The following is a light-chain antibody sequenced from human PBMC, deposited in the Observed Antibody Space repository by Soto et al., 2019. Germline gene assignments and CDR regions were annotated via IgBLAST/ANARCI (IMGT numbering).Light chain of an antibody. J-gene: IGLJ1*01. CDR1: SSDVGGYNY. CDR3: SSYTSSSIDDV. CDR2: EVS. V-gene: IGLV2-14*01. Sequence: QLVLTQPASVSGSPGQSITISCTGTSSDVGGYNYVSWYQQHPGKAPKLMIYEVSNRPSGVSNRFSGSKSGNTASLTISGLQAEDEADYYCSSYTSSSIDDVFGTGTKLTVL.